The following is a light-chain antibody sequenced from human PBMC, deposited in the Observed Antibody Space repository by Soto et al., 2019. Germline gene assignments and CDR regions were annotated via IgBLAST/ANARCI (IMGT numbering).Light chain of an antibody. CDR1: QSVSSN. J-gene: IGKJ1*01. CDR2: DTV. V-gene: IGKV3-15*01. Sequence: EIVMTQSPATLSVSPGERATLSCRASQSVSSNLAWYQQKPGQAPRLLIYDTVSRAAGVPGRFSGSGSGTEFTLTISSLQSEDYGVYFCQRYGSSTTFGQGTKVDIK. CDR3: QRYGSSTT.